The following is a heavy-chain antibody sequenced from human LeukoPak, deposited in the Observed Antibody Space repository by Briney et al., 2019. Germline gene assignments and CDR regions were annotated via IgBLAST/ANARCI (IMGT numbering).Heavy chain of an antibody. CDR3: ARDCISGYDYVMEPFDY. V-gene: IGHV3-21*01. Sequence: GGSLRLSCAASGFTFSSYSMNWVRQAPGKGLEWVSSISSSSSYIYYADSVKGRFTISRDNAKNSLYLQMNSLRAEDTAVYYCARDCISGYDYVMEPFDYWGQGTLVTVSS. CDR2: ISSSSSYI. J-gene: IGHJ4*02. CDR1: GFTFSSYS. D-gene: IGHD5-12*01.